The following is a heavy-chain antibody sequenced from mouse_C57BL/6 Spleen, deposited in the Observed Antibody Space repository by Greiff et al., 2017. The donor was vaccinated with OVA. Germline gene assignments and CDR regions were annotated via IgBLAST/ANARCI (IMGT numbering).Heavy chain of an antibody. D-gene: IGHD3-2*02. CDR1: GFNIKDDY. Sequence: EVQLVESGAELVRPGASVKLSCTASGFNIKDDYMHWVKQRPEQGLEWIGWIDPENGDTEYASKFQGKATITADTSSNPAYLQLSSRTSEDTAVYYCTTKSSGYVWFAYWGQGTLVTVSA. V-gene: IGHV14-4*01. CDR3: TTKSSGYVWFAY. J-gene: IGHJ3*01. CDR2: IDPENGDT.